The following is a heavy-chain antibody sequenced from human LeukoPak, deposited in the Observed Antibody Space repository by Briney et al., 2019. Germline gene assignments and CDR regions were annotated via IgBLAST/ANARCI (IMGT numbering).Heavy chain of an antibody. J-gene: IGHJ4*02. Sequence: SETLSLTCAVYGGSFSGYYRSWIRQPPGKGLEWIGEINHSGSTNYNPSLKSRVTISVDTSKNQFSLKLSSVTAADTAVYYCARWTPYYYDSSGYYLFDYWGQGTLVTVSS. CDR1: GGSFSGYY. CDR2: INHSGST. CDR3: ARWTPYYYDSSGYYLFDY. V-gene: IGHV4-34*01. D-gene: IGHD3-22*01.